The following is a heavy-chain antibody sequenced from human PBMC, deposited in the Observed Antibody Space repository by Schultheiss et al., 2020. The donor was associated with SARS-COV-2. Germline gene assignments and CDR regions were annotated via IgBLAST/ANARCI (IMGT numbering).Heavy chain of an antibody. V-gene: IGHV4-59*12. CDR2: IYYSGST. Sequence: GSLRLSCRASGFTFNTYAMSWVRRAPGKGLEWIGSIYYSGSTNYNPSLKSRVTISVDTSKNHFSLSLTSVTAADTAVYYCARGPQYSSSSWGQGTLVTVSS. D-gene: IGHD6-13*01. CDR1: GFTFNTYA. J-gene: IGHJ4*02. CDR3: ARGPQYSSSS.